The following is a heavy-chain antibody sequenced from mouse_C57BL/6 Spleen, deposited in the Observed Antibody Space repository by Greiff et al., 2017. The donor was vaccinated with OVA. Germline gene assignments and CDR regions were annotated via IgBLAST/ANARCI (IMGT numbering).Heavy chain of an antibody. CDR1: GYTFTSYW. Sequence: VQLQQSGAELVKPGASVKMSCKASGYTFTSYWITWVKQRPGQGLEWIGDIYPGSGSTNYNEKFKSKATLTVDTSSSTAYMQLSSLTSEDSAVYYCARTFTTVVPRDYWGQGTSVTVSS. V-gene: IGHV1-55*01. CDR2: IYPGSGST. J-gene: IGHJ4*01. D-gene: IGHD1-1*01. CDR3: ARTFTTVVPRDY.